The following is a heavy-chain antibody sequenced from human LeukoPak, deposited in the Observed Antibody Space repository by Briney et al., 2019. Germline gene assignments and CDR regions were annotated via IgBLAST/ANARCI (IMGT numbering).Heavy chain of an antibody. V-gene: IGHV3-30*02. J-gene: IGHJ3*02. Sequence: GGSLRLSCAASGFTFSSYGMHWVRQAPGKGLEWVAFIRYDGSNKYYADSVKGRFTISRDNSKNTLYLQMNSLRAEDTAVYYCAREAGNLDAFDIWGQGTMVTVSS. D-gene: IGHD6-13*01. CDR2: IRYDGSNK. CDR3: AREAGNLDAFDI. CDR1: GFTFSSYG.